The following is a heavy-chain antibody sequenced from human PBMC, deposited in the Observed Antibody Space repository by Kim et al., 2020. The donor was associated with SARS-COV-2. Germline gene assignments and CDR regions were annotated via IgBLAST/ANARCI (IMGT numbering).Heavy chain of an antibody. CDR2: I. J-gene: IGHJ4*02. V-gene: IGHV3-48*03. Sequence: ISYADSVKGRLTISRNTSKNSVYLQMSSLRAEDTVIYYCERDTYGDEDLDYWGQGTLVTVSS. CDR3: ERDTYGDEDLDY. D-gene: IGHD4-17*01.